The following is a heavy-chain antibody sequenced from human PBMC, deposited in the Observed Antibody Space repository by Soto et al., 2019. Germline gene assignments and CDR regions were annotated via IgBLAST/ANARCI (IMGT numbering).Heavy chain of an antibody. D-gene: IGHD4-4*01. V-gene: IGHV1-18*04. Sequence: GASVKVSCKASGYTFTSYGISWVRQAPGQGLEWMGWISAYNGNTNYAQKLQGRVTMTTDTSTSTAYMELRSLRSDDTAVYYCARDTTTVGTGGYGMDVWGQGTTVTAP. CDR3: ARDTTTVGTGGYGMDV. CDR2: ISAYNGNT. J-gene: IGHJ6*02. CDR1: GYTFTSYG.